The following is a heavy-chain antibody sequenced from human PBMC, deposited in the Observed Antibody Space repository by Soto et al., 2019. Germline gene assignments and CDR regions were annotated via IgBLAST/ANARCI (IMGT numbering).Heavy chain of an antibody. J-gene: IGHJ4*02. CDR1: GFTFSRHA. Sequence: GGSLRLSCTASGFTFSRHAMTWVRQAPGKGLEWVSGLSDSGGSIYYADSVKGRFTISRDNAKNSLYLQMNSLRAEDTAVYYCARDPREYYFDYWGQGTLVTVSS. CDR3: ARDPREYYFDY. V-gene: IGHV3-23*01. CDR2: LSDSGGSI.